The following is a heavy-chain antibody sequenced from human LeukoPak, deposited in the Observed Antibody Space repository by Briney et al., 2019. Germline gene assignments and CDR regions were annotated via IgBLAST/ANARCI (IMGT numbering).Heavy chain of an antibody. V-gene: IGHV1-69-2*01. J-gene: IGHJ6*03. CDR2: VDPEDGET. CDR1: GYTFTDYY. CDR3: ATDPRRDIVVVPAANRYYYYYMDL. Sequence: ASVKISCKVSGYTFTDYYMHWVQQAPGKGLEWMGLVDPEDGETIYAEKFQGRVTITADTSTDTAYMELSSLRSEDTAVYDCATDPRRDIVVVPAANRYYYYYMDLWSKGTTVTVSS. D-gene: IGHD2-2*01.